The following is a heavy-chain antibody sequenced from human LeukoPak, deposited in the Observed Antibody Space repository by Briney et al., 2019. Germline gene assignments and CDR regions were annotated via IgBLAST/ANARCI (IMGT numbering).Heavy chain of an antibody. Sequence: GGSLRLSCAASGFTFSSYSMNWVRQAPGKGLEWVSAISGDGGSTHYAVSVKGRFTISRDNSKNTLYLQMNGLRAEDTAVYYCTLGSLYSSSWYGDYWGQGTLVTVSS. V-gene: IGHV3-23*01. CDR3: TLGSLYSSSWYGDY. J-gene: IGHJ4*02. D-gene: IGHD6-13*01. CDR2: ISGDGGST. CDR1: GFTFSSYS.